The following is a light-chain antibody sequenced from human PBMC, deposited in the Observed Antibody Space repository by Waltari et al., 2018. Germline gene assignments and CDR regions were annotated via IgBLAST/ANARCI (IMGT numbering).Light chain of an antibody. CDR1: SSDLGTYNH. CDR3: SSYTRVSASVV. J-gene: IGLJ2*01. Sequence: QSALTQPASVSGSPGQSITISCTGTSSDLGTYNHAPWYQQHPGTAPKLIIYDVSKRPSGVSIRFSGSKSDNTASLTISGLQAEDEADYYCSSYTRVSASVVFGGGTKLTVL. CDR2: DVS. V-gene: IGLV2-14*03.